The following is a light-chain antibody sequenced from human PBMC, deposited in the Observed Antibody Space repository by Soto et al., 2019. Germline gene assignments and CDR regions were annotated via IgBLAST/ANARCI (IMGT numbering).Light chain of an antibody. CDR1: QSVSSN. Sequence: EIVLTQSPGTLSLSPGEAATLSCRASQSVSSNNLAWYQQKPGRAPRLLIFGASNRATGIPARFSGSGSGTDFTLTISSLEPEDFAVYYCQQRSNWPPWTFGQGTKVEIK. V-gene: IGKV3-11*01. CDR3: QQRSNWPPWT. CDR2: GAS. J-gene: IGKJ1*01.